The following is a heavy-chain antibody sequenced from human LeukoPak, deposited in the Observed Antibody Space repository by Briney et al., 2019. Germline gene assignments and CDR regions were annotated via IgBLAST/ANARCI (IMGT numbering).Heavy chain of an antibody. CDR3: APQGRYSGSYYSDY. CDR2: IYYSGST. V-gene: IGHV4-59*12. CDR1: GGSISSYY. J-gene: IGHJ4*02. Sequence: PSETLSLTCTVSGGSISSYYWNWIRQPPGKGLEWIGYIYYSGSTNYNPSLKSRVTISVDTSKNQFSLKLSSVTAADTAVYYCAPQGRYSGSYYSDYWGQGTLVTVSS. D-gene: IGHD1-26*01.